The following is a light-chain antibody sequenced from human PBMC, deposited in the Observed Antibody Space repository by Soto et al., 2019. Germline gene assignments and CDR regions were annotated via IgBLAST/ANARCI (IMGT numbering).Light chain of an antibody. CDR1: QTITNY. J-gene: IGKJ1*01. CDR3: QQSYNTPQT. CDR2: ATD. Sequence: DIQMTQSPSSLSASVGDRVTITCRASQTITNYSNWYQQQSGKAPKLLIYATDTLQSGVPSRFSGNGSGTDYTLTSSSLQPEDFATYYCQQSYNTPQTFGQGTKVDLK. V-gene: IGKV1-39*01.